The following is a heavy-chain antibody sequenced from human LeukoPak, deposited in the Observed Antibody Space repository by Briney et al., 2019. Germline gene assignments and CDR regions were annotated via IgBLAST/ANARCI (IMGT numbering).Heavy chain of an antibody. CDR1: GFTFSSYS. CDR3: ARDPGYDSSGYYPLDY. V-gene: IGHV3-48*01. Sequence: PGGSLRLSCAASGFTFSSYSMNWVRQAPGKGLEWVSYISSSSSTIYYADSVKGRFTISRDNAKNSLYLQMNSLRAEDTAVYYCARDPGYDSSGYYPLDYWGQGTLVTVSS. J-gene: IGHJ4*02. CDR2: ISSSSSTI. D-gene: IGHD3-22*01.